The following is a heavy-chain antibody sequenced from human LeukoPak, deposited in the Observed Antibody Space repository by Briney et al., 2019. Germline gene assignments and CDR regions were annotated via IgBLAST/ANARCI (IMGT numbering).Heavy chain of an antibody. CDR1: GGSISSYY. CDR2: IYTSGST. D-gene: IGHD3-16*01. V-gene: IGHV4-4*07. J-gene: IGHJ4*02. Sequence: SETLSLTCTVSGGSISSYYWSWIRQPAGKGLEWTGRIYTSGSTNYNPSLKSRVTISVDKSKNQFSLKLSSVTAADTAVYYCARDVGADVWGMFYFDYWGQGTLVTVSS. CDR3: ARDVGADVWGMFYFDY.